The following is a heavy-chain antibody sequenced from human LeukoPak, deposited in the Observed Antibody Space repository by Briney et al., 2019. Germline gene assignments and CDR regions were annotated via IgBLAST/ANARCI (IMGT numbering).Heavy chain of an antibody. J-gene: IGHJ4*02. D-gene: IGHD6-25*01. CDR3: ARLRRQADYFDY. V-gene: IGHV4-39*01. CDR1: GGSISSSSYY. CDR2: IYYSGST. Sequence: SETLSLTCTVSGGSISSSSYYWGWIRQPPGKGLEWIGSIYYSGSTYYNPSLKSRVTTSVDTSKNQFSLKLSSVTAADTAVYYCARLRRQADYFDYWGQGTLVTVSS.